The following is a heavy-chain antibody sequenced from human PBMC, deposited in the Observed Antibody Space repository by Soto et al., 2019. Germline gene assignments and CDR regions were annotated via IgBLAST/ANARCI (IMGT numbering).Heavy chain of an antibody. CDR1: GCTFSSYA. CDR2: ISGSGGST. D-gene: IGHD2-15*01. V-gene: IGHV3-23*01. J-gene: IGHJ1*01. CDR3: AQDRRYCSGGSCYPEYFQH. Sequence: EVQLLESGGGLVQPGGSLRLSCAASGCTFSSYAMSWVRQAPGKGLEWVSAISGSGGSTYYADSVKGRFTISRDNSKNTLYLQMNSLRAEDTAVYYCAQDRRYCSGGSCYPEYFQHWGQGTLVTVSS.